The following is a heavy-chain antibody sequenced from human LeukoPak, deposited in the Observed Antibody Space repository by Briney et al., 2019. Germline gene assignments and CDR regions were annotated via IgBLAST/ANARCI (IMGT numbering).Heavy chain of an antibody. J-gene: IGHJ5*02. CDR1: GGSISSYY. V-gene: IGHV4-59*12. CDR3: ARPKLRDGYNLHWFHP. CDR2: IYYSGST. D-gene: IGHD5-24*01. Sequence: KPSETLSLTCTGSGGSISSYYWSWIRQPPGKGLEWIGSIYYSGSTYYNPSLKSRVPISVDTSKNQFSLKLSSVTAADTAVYYCARPKLRDGYNLHWFHPWRQGPLVTVSS.